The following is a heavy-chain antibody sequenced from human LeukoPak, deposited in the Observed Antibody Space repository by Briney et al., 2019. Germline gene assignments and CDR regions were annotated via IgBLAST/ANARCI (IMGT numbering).Heavy chain of an antibody. Sequence: SGTLSLTCAVSGGSISSNNWWSWVRQPPGKGLEWIGEIYRSGSTNYNPSLKSRVTISVDKSKNQFSLKLSSVTAADTAVYYCARCHDYSNSYFDYWGQGTLVTVSS. CDR3: ARCHDYSNSYFDY. CDR1: GGSISSNNW. D-gene: IGHD4-11*01. V-gene: IGHV4-4*02. CDR2: IYRSGST. J-gene: IGHJ4*02.